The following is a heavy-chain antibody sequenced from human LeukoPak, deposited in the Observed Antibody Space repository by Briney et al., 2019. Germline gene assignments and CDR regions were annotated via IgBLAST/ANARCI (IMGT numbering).Heavy chain of an antibody. V-gene: IGHV3-66*01. CDR2: IYSGGST. D-gene: IGHD6-19*01. CDR3: ASGLSGYSSPVDY. CDR1: GFTVSSDY. Sequence: GGSLRLSCASSGFTVSSDYMSWVRQAPGKGLEWVSVIYSGGSTYYADSVKGRFTISRDNSKNTLYLQMNSLRAEDTAVYYCASGLSGYSSPVDYWGQGTLVTVSS. J-gene: IGHJ4*02.